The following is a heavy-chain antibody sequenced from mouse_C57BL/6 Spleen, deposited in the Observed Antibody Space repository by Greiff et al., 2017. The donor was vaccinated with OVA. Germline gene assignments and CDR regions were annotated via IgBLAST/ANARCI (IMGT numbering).Heavy chain of an antibody. Sequence: EVQGVESGGGLVQPGGSLKLSCAASGFTFSDYYMYWVRQTPEKRLEWVAYISNGGGSTYYPDTVKGRFTISRDNAKNTLYLQMSRLKSEDTAMYYCARQGGSSYLAWFAYWGQGTLVTVSA. CDR1: GFTFSDYY. V-gene: IGHV5-12*01. CDR2: ISNGGGST. D-gene: IGHD1-1*01. J-gene: IGHJ3*01. CDR3: ARQGGSSYLAWFAY.